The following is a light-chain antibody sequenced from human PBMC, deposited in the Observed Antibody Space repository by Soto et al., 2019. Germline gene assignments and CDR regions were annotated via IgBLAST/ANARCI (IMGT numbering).Light chain of an antibody. J-gene: IGKJ1*01. CDR1: QNVNAN. CDR3: QQYNTWLWT. CDR2: GAS. V-gene: IGKV3-15*01. Sequence: EVVMTQSPATLSVSPGERATLSCRASQNVNANLAWYQQKPGQAPRLLIHGASTRATGIPARFSGSGFGTEFILTFSSLQSEDFAVYYCQQYNTWLWTFGQGTKVEGK.